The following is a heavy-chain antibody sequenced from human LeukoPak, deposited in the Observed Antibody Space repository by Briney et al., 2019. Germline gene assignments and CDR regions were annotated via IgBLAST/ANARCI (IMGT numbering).Heavy chain of an antibody. CDR2: ISGSGASI. Sequence: VGSLRLSRAASGFTLSIYGMSWVREAPGKGLEWVSGISGSGASIDYAESAKGRFTISTDNSKNALYLQMNSLRADDTAVYYCAKDDPSTKRYAYGLCYAFDLWGQGTMVTVSA. CDR1: GFTLSIYG. J-gene: IGHJ3*01. D-gene: IGHD2-8*01. CDR3: AKDDPSTKRYAYGLCYAFDL. V-gene: IGHV3-23*01.